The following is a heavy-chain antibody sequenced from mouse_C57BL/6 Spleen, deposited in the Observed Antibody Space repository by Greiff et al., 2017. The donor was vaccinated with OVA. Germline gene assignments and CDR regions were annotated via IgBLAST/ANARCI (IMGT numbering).Heavy chain of an antibody. CDR1: GFTFSSYA. CDR2: ISDGGSYT. J-gene: IGHJ4*01. CDR3: ARANWDENAMDY. D-gene: IGHD4-1*01. Sequence: DVQLQESGGGLVKPGGSLKLSCAASGFTFSSYAMSWVRQTPEKRLEWVATISDGGSYTYYPDNVKGRFTISRDNAKNNLYLQMSHLKSEDTAMYYCARANWDENAMDYWGQGTSVTVSS. V-gene: IGHV5-4*01.